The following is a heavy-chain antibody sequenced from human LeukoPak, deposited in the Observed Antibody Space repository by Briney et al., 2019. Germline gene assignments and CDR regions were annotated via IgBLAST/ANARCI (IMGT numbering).Heavy chain of an antibody. J-gene: IGHJ6*02. D-gene: IGHD3-22*01. V-gene: IGHV1-46*01. CDR1: GYTFTSYY. CDR3: ARAPNEYDSSGHNYSGMDV. CDR2: INPSGGST. Sequence: ASVKVSCKASGYTFTSYYMHWVRQAPGQGLEWMGIINPSGGSTSYAQKFQGRVTMTRDTSTSTVYMELSSLRSEDTAVYYCARAPNEYDSSGHNYSGMDVWGQGTTVTVSS.